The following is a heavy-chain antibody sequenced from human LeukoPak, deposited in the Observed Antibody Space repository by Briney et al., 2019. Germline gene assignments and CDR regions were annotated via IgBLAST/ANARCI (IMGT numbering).Heavy chain of an antibody. J-gene: IGHJ6*02. CDR1: GFTFSSYA. CDR2: ISGSGGST. V-gene: IGHV3-23*01. D-gene: IGHD5/OR15-5a*01. CDR3: ARAPVSGPASGLDV. Sequence: GGSLRLSCAASGFTFSSYAMSWVRQAPGKGLEWVSAISGSGGSTYYADSVKGRFTISRDNSKNTLYLQMKSLRAEDTALYYCARAPVSGPASGLDVWGQGTTVTVAS.